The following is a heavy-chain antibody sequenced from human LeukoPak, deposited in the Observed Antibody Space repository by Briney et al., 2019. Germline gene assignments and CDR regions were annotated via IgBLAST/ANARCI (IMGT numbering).Heavy chain of an antibody. CDR1: GFTFSSYA. CDR3: AKGPDIAVVFFLAY. Sequence: GGSLRLSCAASGFTFSSYAMHWVRQAPGKGLEWVAVISYDGSNKYYADSVKGRFTISRDNSKNTLYLQMNSLRAEDTAVYYCAKGPDIAVVFFLAYWGQGTLVTVSS. D-gene: IGHD6-19*01. J-gene: IGHJ4*02. V-gene: IGHV3-30-3*01. CDR2: ISYDGSNK.